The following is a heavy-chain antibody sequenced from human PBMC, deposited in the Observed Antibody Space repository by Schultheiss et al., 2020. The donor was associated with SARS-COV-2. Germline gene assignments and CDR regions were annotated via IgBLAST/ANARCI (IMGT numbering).Heavy chain of an antibody. V-gene: IGHV3-15*01. J-gene: IGHJ4*02. CDR2: IRSKTDGGTI. D-gene: IGHD6-19*01. Sequence: GGSLRLSCAASGFTFSNAWMSWVRQAPGKGLEWVGRIRSKTDGGTIDYAAPVKGRFTISRDDSKTTVYLQMNSLKTEDTAVYYCAKSLLPSSGWYGIEVRYFDYWGQGTLVTVSS. CDR1: GFTFSNAW. CDR3: AKSLLPSSGWYGIEVRYFDY.